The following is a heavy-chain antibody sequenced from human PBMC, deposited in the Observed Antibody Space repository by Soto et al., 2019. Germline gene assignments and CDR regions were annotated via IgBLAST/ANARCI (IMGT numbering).Heavy chain of an antibody. CDR1: GGTFSSYA. CDR3: TRSITGTPNWFEP. D-gene: IGHD1-20*01. J-gene: IGHJ5*02. CDR2: IIPIFGTA. Sequence: QVQLVQSEAEVKKPGSSVKVSCKASGGTFSSYAISWVRQAPGQGREWMVGIIPIFGTANYAQKFQGRVTITADESTSTAYIELSSLRSEDTAEYSCTRSITGTPNWFEPWGQGTLVTVSA. V-gene: IGHV1-69*12.